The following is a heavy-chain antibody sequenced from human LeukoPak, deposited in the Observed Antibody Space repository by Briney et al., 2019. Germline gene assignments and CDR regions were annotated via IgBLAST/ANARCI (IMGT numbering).Heavy chain of an antibody. CDR2: INPSSGGT. D-gene: IGHD3-16*01. Sequence: ASVKVSCKASGYTFTGYYIHWVRQAPGQGLEWMGWINPSSGGTDYAQMFQGRVTMTRDTSSSTAYMELSRLRSDDTGVYYCARGVMPVASFDIWGQGTMVTASS. CDR3: ARGVMPVASFDI. J-gene: IGHJ3*02. V-gene: IGHV1-2*02. CDR1: GYTFTGYY.